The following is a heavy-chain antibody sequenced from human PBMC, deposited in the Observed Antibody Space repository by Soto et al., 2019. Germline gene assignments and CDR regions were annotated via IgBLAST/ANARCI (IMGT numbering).Heavy chain of an antibody. D-gene: IGHD3-22*01. CDR3: ARRRYYDSSGHQYYFDY. J-gene: IGHJ4*02. V-gene: IGHV4-39*01. CDR2: IYYSGST. Sequence: QLQLQESGPGLVKPSETLSLTCTVSGGSISSSSYYWGWIRQPPGKGLEWIGSIYYSGSTYYNPSLKSRVTISVDTSKNQFSLKLSSVTAADTAVYYCARRRYYDSSGHQYYFDYWGQGTLVTVSS. CDR1: GGSISSSSYY.